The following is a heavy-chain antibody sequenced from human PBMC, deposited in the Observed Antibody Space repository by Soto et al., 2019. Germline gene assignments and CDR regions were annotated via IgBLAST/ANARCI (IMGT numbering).Heavy chain of an antibody. CDR2: IGYSGAT. D-gene: IGHD2-15*01. CDR3: ARGGDSSKWFAP. Sequence: LSLTCTVSGGSITSGGSFWSWIRQHPGKGPEWIAFIGYSGATSYNPSLASRVTISADTYKSQFSLNLRSVTAADTAVYYCARGGDSSKWFAPWGQGTLVTSPQ. J-gene: IGHJ5*02. CDR1: GGSITSGGSF. V-gene: IGHV4-31*03.